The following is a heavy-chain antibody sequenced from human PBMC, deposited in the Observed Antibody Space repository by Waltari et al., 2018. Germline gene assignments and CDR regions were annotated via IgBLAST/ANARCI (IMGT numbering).Heavy chain of an antibody. CDR3: ARVYSNYPLYYFDY. CDR2: INSDGSST. J-gene: IGHJ4*02. CDR1: GFTFSSYW. Sequence: EVQLLESGGGLVQPGGSLRLSCAASGFTFSSYWMHWVRQAPGKGLVWVSRINSDGSSTSYADSVKGRFTISRDNARNTLYLRMNSLRAEDTAVYYCARVYSNYPLYYFDYWGQGTLVTVSS. D-gene: IGHD4-4*01. V-gene: IGHV3-74*02.